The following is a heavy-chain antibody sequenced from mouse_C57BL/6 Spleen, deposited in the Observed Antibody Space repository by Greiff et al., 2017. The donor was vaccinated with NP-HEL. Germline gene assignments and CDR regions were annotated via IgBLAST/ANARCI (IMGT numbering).Heavy chain of an antibody. Sequence: EVQLQESVAELVRPGASVKLSCTASGFTIKNTYMHWVKQRPEQGLEWIGRIDPANGTTKYAPKFQGKATITADTSSNTAYLQLSSLTSEDTANYCCASPDGYYDYAMDYWGQGTSVTVSS. J-gene: IGHJ4*01. CDR1: GFTIKNTY. CDR2: IDPANGTT. CDR3: ASPDGYYDYAMDY. V-gene: IGHV14-3*01. D-gene: IGHD2-3*01.